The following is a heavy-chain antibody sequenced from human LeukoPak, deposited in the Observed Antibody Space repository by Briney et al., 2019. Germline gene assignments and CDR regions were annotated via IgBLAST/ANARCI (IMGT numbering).Heavy chain of an antibody. Sequence: ASVKVSCKASGYTFTSYDINWVRQATGQGLEWMGWMNPNSGNTGYAQKFQGRVTMTRNTSISTAYMELSSLRSEDTAVYYCARGRSGKWFGELLRPTKYYYYYYMDVWGKGNTVTISS. CDR1: GYTFTSYD. V-gene: IGHV1-8*01. CDR3: ARGRSGKWFGELLRPTKYYYYYYMDV. D-gene: IGHD3-10*01. J-gene: IGHJ6*03. CDR2: MNPNSGNT.